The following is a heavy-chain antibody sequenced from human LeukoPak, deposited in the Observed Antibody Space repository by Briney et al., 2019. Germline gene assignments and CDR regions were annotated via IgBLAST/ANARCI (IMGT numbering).Heavy chain of an antibody. V-gene: IGHV1-2*02. CDR3: ARGGSSGEWFSHFDY. CDR2: INPNSGGT. Sequence: ASVKVSCKASGYTFTGYYMHWVRQAPGQGLEWMGWINPNSGGTNYAQKFQGRVTMTRDTSISTAYMELSRLRSDDTAVYYCARGGSSGEWFSHFDYWGQGTLVTVSS. CDR1: GYTFTGYY. J-gene: IGHJ4*02. D-gene: IGHD3-3*01.